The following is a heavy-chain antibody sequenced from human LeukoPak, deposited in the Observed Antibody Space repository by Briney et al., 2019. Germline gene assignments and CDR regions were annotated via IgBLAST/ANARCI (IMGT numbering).Heavy chain of an antibody. Sequence: VGSLRLSCAASGFTFISYAMSWVRQAPGKGLEWVSAISGSGGSTYYADYVKGRFTIARDNSKNTLYLQMNSLRAEDTAVYYCAKGNSKWELLPYFDYWGQGTLVTVSS. D-gene: IGHD1-26*01. CDR3: AKGNSKWELLPYFDY. CDR2: ISGSGGST. J-gene: IGHJ4*02. V-gene: IGHV3-23*01. CDR1: GFTFISYA.